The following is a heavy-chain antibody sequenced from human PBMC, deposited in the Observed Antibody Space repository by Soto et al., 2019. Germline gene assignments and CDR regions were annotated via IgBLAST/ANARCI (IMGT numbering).Heavy chain of an antibody. V-gene: IGHV1-2*04. Sequence: ASVKVSCKASGYTFTGYYMHWVRQAPGQGLEWMGWINPNSGGTNYAQKFQGWVTMTRDTSISTAYMELSRLRSDDTAVYYCATYNSGYDKKSDAFDIWGQGTMVTVSS. J-gene: IGHJ3*02. CDR1: GYTFTGYY. CDR3: ATYNSGYDKKSDAFDI. D-gene: IGHD5-12*01. CDR2: INPNSGGT.